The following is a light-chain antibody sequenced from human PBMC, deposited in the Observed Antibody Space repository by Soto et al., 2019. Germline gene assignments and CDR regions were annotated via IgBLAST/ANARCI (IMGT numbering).Light chain of an antibody. J-gene: IGKJ1*01. CDR3: QKYSSSQWT. CDR1: QSVSSSY. Sequence: EIVLTQSPGTLSLSPGERATLSCRASQSVSSSYLAWYQQKPGQAPRHLIYGASSRAIGIPDRFSGSGSGTDFTLTISRLEPEDFAVYYCQKYSSSQWTFGQGTKVEIK. CDR2: GAS. V-gene: IGKV3-20*01.